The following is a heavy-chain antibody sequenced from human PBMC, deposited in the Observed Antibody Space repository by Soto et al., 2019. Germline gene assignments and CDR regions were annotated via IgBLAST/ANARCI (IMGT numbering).Heavy chain of an antibody. CDR1: GFTFSSYG. Sequence: GGSLRLSCAASGFTFSSYGMHWVRQAPGKGLEWVAVISYDGSNKYYADSVKGRFTISRDNSKNTLYLQMNSLRAEDTAVYYCAKAPYWDPGELSLWGYGVFDAYDIWGQGXMVTVSS. V-gene: IGHV3-30*18. CDR3: AKAPYWDPGELSLWGYGVFDAYDI. D-gene: IGHD3-16*02. CDR2: ISYDGSNK. J-gene: IGHJ3*02.